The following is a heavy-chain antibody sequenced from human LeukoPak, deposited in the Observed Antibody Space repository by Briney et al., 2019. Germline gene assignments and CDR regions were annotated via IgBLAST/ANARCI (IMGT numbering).Heavy chain of an antibody. CDR2: ISYTGST. CDR1: GGSMSNNY. J-gene: IGHJ6*03. CDR3: ARLQSANHDNGYYTGGFYYMDV. V-gene: IGHV4-59*08. Sequence: SETLSLTCSVSGGSMSNNYWGWIRQPPGRGLEWIGYISYTGSTSYTPSLKSRVSIFLETPRNQPSLEVSSVIAADTAVYYCARLQSANHDNGYYTGGFYYMDVWGKGTTVTVSS. D-gene: IGHD4-17*01.